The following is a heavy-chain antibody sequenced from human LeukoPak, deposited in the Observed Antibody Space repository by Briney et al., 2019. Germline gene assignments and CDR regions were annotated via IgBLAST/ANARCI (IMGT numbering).Heavy chain of an antibody. CDR1: GYTFTIYS. V-gene: IGHV1-18*01. CDR2: INTYNGNT. D-gene: IGHD5-12*01. Sequence: ASVKVSCKASGYTFTIYSISWVRQAPGQGLEWMGWINTYNGNTNYAQELQGRVTMTTDTSTSTAYMELRSLTSDDTAVYYCARRLPPDAFDIWGRGHWSPSL. J-gene: IGHJ3*02. CDR3: ARRLPPDAFDI.